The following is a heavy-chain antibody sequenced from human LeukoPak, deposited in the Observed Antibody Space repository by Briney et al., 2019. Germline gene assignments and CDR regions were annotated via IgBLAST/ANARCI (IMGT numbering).Heavy chain of an antibody. CDR1: GGSLSSHY. Sequence: SETLSLTCTVSGGSLSSHYWSWIRQPPGKGLEWIGYIYYSGTTNYNPSLKTRVTMSLDTSKNQFSLKLSSVTAADTAVYYCARHWASAAPGFYYYYMDVWGKGTTVTVSS. V-gene: IGHV4-59*08. J-gene: IGHJ6*03. CDR2: IYYSGTT. CDR3: ARHWASAAPGFYYYYMDV. D-gene: IGHD6-13*01.